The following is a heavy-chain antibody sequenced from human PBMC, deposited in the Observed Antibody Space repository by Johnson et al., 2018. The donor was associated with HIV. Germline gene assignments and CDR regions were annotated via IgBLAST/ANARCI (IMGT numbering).Heavy chain of an antibody. D-gene: IGHD6-13*01. J-gene: IGHJ3*01. CDR3: ARAPQAKGYSSSGY. V-gene: IGHV3-33*01. CDR1: GFTFSSYG. CDR2: IWYDGSNK. Sequence: QVQLVESGGGVVQPGRSLRLSCAASGFTFSSYGMHWVRQAPGKGLEWVAVIWYDGSNKYYADSVKGRFTISRDNSKNTLYLQMNSLRAEDTAVYYCARAPQAKGYSSSGYWGQGTMVTVSS.